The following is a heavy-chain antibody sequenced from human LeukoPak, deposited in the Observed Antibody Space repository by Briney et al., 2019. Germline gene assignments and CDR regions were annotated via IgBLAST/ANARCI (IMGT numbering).Heavy chain of an antibody. CDR1: GYTFTSYG. V-gene: IGHV1-18*01. Sequence: ASVKVSCKASGYTFTSYGISWVRQAPGQGLEWMGWISAYNGNPNYAQKLQGRVTMTTDTSTSTAYMELRSLRSDDTAVYYCARGFVSYYYDSSGYYGPINWFDPWGQGTLVTVSS. J-gene: IGHJ5*02. CDR2: ISAYNGNP. D-gene: IGHD3-22*01. CDR3: ARGFVSYYYDSSGYYGPINWFDP.